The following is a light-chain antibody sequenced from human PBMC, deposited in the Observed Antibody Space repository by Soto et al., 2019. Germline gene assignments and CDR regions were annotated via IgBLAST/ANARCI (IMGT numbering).Light chain of an antibody. V-gene: IGKV3-11*01. Sequence: IVLTQSPATLSLSPGERATLSCRASQSVRSHLDWYQQKPGQAPRLLIYDASSRATGIPARFSGSGSVTDFTLTISSLEPEDCAVYYCQQRSSWPRLTFGGGTKVEIK. CDR1: QSVRSH. CDR2: DAS. J-gene: IGKJ4*01. CDR3: QQRSSWPRLT.